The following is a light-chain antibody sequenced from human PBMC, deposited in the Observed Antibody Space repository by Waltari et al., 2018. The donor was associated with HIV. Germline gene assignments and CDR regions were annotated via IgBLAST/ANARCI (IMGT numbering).Light chain of an antibody. Sequence: QSALTQPASVSGSPGQSITISCTGTSSNVGSADLVSWYPQHPGEAPKLIIYEVNKRPSGVSNRFSGSKSGNTASLTISGLQAEDEADYYCCSCPRSGIRYVFGTGTKVTVL. CDR2: EVN. J-gene: IGLJ1*01. CDR3: CSCPRSGIRYV. V-gene: IGLV2-23*02. CDR1: SSNVGSADL.